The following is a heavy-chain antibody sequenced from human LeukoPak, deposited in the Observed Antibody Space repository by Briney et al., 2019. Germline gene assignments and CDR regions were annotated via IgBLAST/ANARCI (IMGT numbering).Heavy chain of an antibody. D-gene: IGHD2-15*01. CDR3: AKELPTLLHYYMDV. J-gene: IGHJ6*03. CDR2: IRYDGSNK. Sequence: PGGSLRLSCAASGFTFSSYGMHWVRQAPGKGLEWVAFIRYDGSNKYYADSVKGRFTISRDNSKNTLYLQMSSLRAEDTAVYFCAKELPTLLHYYMDVWGKGTTVTVSS. V-gene: IGHV3-30*02. CDR1: GFTFSSYG.